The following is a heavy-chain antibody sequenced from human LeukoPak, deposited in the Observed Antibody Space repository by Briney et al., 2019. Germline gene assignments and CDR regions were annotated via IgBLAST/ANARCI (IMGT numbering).Heavy chain of an antibody. CDR1: GFTFSTYC. V-gene: IGHV3-74*01. D-gene: IGHD3-10*02. CDR3: ASFGRNGYVPTMDV. CDR2: LKNDGSTT. Sequence: GGSLRLSCTASGFTFSTYCMHWVRQAPGKGLVWIAHLKNDGSTTTYADSVKGRFTISRDNAKNTVYLQMDSVRAEDTAVYYCASFGRNGYVPTMDVWGQGTTVTVSS. J-gene: IGHJ6*02.